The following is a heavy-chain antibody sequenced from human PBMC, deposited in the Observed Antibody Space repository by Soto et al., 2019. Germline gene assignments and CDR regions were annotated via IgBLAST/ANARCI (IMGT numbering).Heavy chain of an antibody. J-gene: IGHJ6*02. V-gene: IGHV3-23*01. CDR2: ISGSGGST. Sequence: EVQLLESGGGLVQPGGSLRLSCAASGFTFSSYAMSWVRQAPGKGLEWVSAISGSGGSTYYADSVKGRFTISRDNSKNTLYLQMNSLRAEDTGVYYCAKDLGAGTGAYYYYYYGMDVWGQGTTVTVSS. CDR1: GFTFSSYA. CDR3: AKDLGAGTGAYYYYYYGMDV. D-gene: IGHD1-7*01.